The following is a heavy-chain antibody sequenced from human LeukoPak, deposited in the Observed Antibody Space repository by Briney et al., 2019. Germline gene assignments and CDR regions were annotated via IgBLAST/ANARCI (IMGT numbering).Heavy chain of an antibody. CDR3: ARVGTYYDFWSGYYNYYYYYMDV. Sequence: ASVKVSCKASGYTFTGYYMHWVRQAPGQGLEWMGRINPNSGGTNYAQKFQGRVTMTRDTSISTAYMELSRLRSDDTAVYYCARVGTYYDFWSGYYNYYYYYMDVWGKGTTVTVSS. J-gene: IGHJ6*03. CDR1: GYTFTGYY. D-gene: IGHD3-3*01. V-gene: IGHV1-2*06. CDR2: INPNSGGT.